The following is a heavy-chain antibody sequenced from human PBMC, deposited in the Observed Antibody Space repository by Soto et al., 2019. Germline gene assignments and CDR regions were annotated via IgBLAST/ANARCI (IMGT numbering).Heavy chain of an antibody. CDR1: GGSISSYY. Sequence: SETLSLTCTVSGGSISSYYWSWIRQPPGKGLEWIGYIYYSGSTNYNPSLKSRVTISVDTSKNQFSLKLSSVTAADTAVYYCARRVVVVVPAAATQGYCSGGSCYSVVPNNAFDIWGQGTMVTVS. V-gene: IGHV4-59*01. D-gene: IGHD2-15*01. CDR3: ARRVVVVVPAAATQGYCSGGSCYSVVPNNAFDI. CDR2: IYYSGST. J-gene: IGHJ3*02.